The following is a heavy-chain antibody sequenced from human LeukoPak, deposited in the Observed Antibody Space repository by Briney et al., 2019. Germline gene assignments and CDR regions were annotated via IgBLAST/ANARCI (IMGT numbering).Heavy chain of an antibody. CDR3: ARDWVRIAAAGTTHYYGMDV. V-gene: IGHV3-23*01. Sequence: QPGGSLRLSCAASGFTFSSYAMSWVRQAPGKGLEWASAISGSGGSTYYADSVKGRFTISRDNAKNSLYLQMNSLRAEDTAVYYCARDWVRIAAAGTTHYYGMDVWGQGTTVTVSS. J-gene: IGHJ6*02. CDR1: GFTFSSYA. CDR2: ISGSGGST. D-gene: IGHD6-13*01.